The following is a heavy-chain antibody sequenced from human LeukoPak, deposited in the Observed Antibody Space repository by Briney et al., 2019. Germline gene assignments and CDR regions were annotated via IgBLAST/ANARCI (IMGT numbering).Heavy chain of an antibody. J-gene: IGHJ4*02. CDR2: ISGSGGST. D-gene: IGHD5-18*01. Sequence: GGSLRLSCAASGFTFSSYAMSWVRQAPGKGLEWVSAISGSGGSTYYADSVKGRFTISRDNSKNTLYLQMNSLRAEDTAVYYCARGALSLGYSYGYFDYWGQGTLVTVSS. V-gene: IGHV3-23*01. CDR1: GFTFSSYA. CDR3: ARGALSLGYSYGYFDY.